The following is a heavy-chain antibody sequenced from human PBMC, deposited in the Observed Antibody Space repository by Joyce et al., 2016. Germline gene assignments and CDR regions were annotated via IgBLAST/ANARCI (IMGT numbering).Heavy chain of an antibody. CDR2: IYDNDNT. Sequence: APGKGLEWVSFIYDNDNTNYADSVKGRFTISRDYSKNTLYLQMNSLRAEDTAIYYCARQRDHGDYALDYWGQGTLVTVSS. CDR3: ARQRDHGDYALDY. J-gene: IGHJ4*02. V-gene: IGHV3-53*01. D-gene: IGHD4-17*01.